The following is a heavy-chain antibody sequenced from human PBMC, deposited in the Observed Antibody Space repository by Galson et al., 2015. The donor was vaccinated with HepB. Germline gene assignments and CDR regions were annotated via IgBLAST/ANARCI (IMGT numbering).Heavy chain of an antibody. CDR2: ISSSSSYI. CDR1: GFTFSSYS. CDR3: ARDTSSSWYRAQAELDY. D-gene: IGHD6-13*01. J-gene: IGHJ4*02. V-gene: IGHV3-21*01. Sequence: SLRLSCAASGFTFSSYSMNWVRQAPGKGLEWVSSISSSSSYIYYADSVKGRFTISRDNAKNSLYLQMNSLRAEDTAVYYCARDTSSSWYRAQAELDYWGQGTLVTVSS.